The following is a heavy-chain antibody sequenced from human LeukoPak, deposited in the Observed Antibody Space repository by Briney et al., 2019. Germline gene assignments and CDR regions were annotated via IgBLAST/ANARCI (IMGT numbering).Heavy chain of an antibody. CDR1: GFTFSDYY. D-gene: IGHD1-26*01. CDR3: ARGLFVAGSFFDP. Sequence: PGGSLRLSCAASGFTFSDYYMSWIRQAPGKGLEWLAFISPSGGAIYYADSVKGRFTVSRDNVKNSLYLQMNSLKAEDTAVYYCARGLFVAGSFFDPWGQGTLVTVSS. CDR2: ISPSGGAI. J-gene: IGHJ5*02. V-gene: IGHV3-11*04.